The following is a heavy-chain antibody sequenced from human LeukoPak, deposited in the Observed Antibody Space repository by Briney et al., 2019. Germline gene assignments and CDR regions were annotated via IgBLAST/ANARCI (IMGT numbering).Heavy chain of an antibody. J-gene: IGHJ5*02. Sequence: ASVKVSCKASGYTFTGYYMHWVRQAPGQGLEWMGWINPNSGGTNYAQKFQGRVTMTRDTSTSTAYMELSRLRSDDTAVYYCARAGATPTVLWFGEASENKLDPWGQGTLVTVSS. V-gene: IGHV1-2*02. D-gene: IGHD3-10*01. CDR1: GYTFTGYY. CDR2: INPNSGGT. CDR3: ARAGATPTVLWFGEASENKLDP.